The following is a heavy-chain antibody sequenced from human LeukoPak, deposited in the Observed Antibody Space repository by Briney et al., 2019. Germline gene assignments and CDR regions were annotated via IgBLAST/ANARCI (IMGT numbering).Heavy chain of an antibody. CDR3: ARDAMVRGVVSDY. J-gene: IGHJ4*02. D-gene: IGHD3-10*01. CDR2: ITSSSSYI. Sequence: GGSLRLSCAASAFTFSSYGMNWVRQAPGKGLEWVSSITSSSSYIYYADSVKGRFTISRDNAKNSLYLQMNSLRAEDTAVYYCARDAMVRGVVSDYWGQGTLVTVSS. V-gene: IGHV3-21*01. CDR1: AFTFSSYG.